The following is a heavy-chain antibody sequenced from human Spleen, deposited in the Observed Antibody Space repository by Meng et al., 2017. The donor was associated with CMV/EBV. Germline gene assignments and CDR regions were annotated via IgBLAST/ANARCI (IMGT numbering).Heavy chain of an antibody. Sequence: GGSLRLSCAASGFTFSSYWMSWVRQAPGKGLQWVSALSGSGAYTYYADSVKGRFTISRDSSKNTLYLQMTSLRAEDTAVYYCAICDSSGYYPDAFDIWGQGTMVTVSS. J-gene: IGHJ3*02. CDR3: AICDSSGYYPDAFDI. CDR2: LSGSGAYT. V-gene: IGHV3-23*01. CDR1: GFTFSSYW. D-gene: IGHD3-22*01.